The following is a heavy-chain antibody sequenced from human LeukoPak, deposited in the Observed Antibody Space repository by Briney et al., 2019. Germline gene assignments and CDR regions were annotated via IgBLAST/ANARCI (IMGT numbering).Heavy chain of an antibody. CDR3: AKGAYDYIEIAYFDY. CDR1: GFSFNNYA. Sequence: GGSLLLSCVASGFSFNNYAMYWVRLAPGKGLEWVSLIIGSSGSTFYADSVKGRFTISRDKSKNTLYLQMNSLRAEDTAVYYCAKGAYDYIEIAYFDYWGQGSLVTVSS. D-gene: IGHD5-12*01. CDR2: IIGSSGST. V-gene: IGHV3-23*01. J-gene: IGHJ4*02.